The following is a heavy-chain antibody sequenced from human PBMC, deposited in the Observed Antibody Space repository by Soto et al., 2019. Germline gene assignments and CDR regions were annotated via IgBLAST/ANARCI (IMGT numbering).Heavy chain of an antibody. CDR1: GGSISSGGYY. D-gene: IGHD2-21*02. J-gene: IGHJ5*02. V-gene: IGHV4-31*03. CDR3: AREVAAYCGGDCYQNWFDP. Sequence: SETLSLTCTVSGGSISSGGYYWSWIRQHPGKGLEWIGYIYYSGSTYYNPSLKSRVTISVDTSKNQFSLKLSSVTAADTAVYYCAREVAAYCGGDCYQNWFDPWGQGTLVTVSS. CDR2: IYYSGST.